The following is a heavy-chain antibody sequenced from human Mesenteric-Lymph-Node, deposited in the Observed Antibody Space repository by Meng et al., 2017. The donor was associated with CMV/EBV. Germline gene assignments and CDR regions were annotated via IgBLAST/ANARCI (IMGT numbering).Heavy chain of an antibody. V-gene: IGHV4-34*01. CDR3: ARPYGMDV. Sequence: GSLRLSCAVYGGSFSGYYWSWIRQPPGKGLEWIGEINHSGSTNYNPSLKSRVTISVDTSKNQFSLKLSSVTAADTAVYYCARPYGMDVWGQGTTVTVSS. J-gene: IGHJ6*02. CDR1: GGSFSGYY. CDR2: INHSGST.